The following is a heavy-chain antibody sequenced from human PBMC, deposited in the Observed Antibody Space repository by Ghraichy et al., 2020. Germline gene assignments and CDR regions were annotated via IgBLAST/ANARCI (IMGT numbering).Heavy chain of an antibody. D-gene: IGHD2-15*01. CDR2: IYTSGST. Sequence: SETLSLTCTVSGGSISSYYWSWIRQPAGKGLEWIGRIYTSGSTNYNPSLKSRVTMSVDTSKNQFSLKLSSVTAADTAVYYCARDRCSGGSCYSIWDYWGQGTLVTVSS. V-gene: IGHV4-4*07. CDR3: ARDRCSGGSCYSIWDY. CDR1: GGSISSYY. J-gene: IGHJ4*02.